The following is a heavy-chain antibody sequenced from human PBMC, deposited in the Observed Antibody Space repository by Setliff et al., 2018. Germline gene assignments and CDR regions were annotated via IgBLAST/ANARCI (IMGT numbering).Heavy chain of an antibody. D-gene: IGHD4-17*01. CDR1: GFSFSNYA. CDR2: FRGGGGPT. V-gene: IGHV3-23*01. J-gene: IGHJ3*01. CDR3: AKVYRDYGNSVDAFDV. Sequence: GGSLRLSCAGFGFSFSNYAMSWVRQAPGMGLDWVSSFRGGGGPTYYADSVKGRFTISRDISKNTVYLQMNSLRVEDTAVYFCAKVYRDYGNSVDAFDVWGQGTMVTVSS.